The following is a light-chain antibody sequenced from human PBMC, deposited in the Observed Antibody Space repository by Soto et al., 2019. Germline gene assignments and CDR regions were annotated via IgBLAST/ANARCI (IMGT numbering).Light chain of an antibody. Sequence: AIQLTQSPSSLSASVGDRVTITCRASQGISSALAWYQQKPGTAPKLLIYDASSLESGVPSRFSGSGSGTDFTLTISSLQPEDFATYYCQQFNSYGVTFGGGTKVEIK. V-gene: IGKV1-13*02. CDR1: QGISSA. CDR2: DAS. J-gene: IGKJ4*01. CDR3: QQFNSYGVT.